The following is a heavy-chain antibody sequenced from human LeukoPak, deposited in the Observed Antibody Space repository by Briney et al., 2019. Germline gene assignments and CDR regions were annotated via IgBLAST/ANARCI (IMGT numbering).Heavy chain of an antibody. Sequence: GVSLRLFCAASGFTFSSYAMHWVRQAPGKGLEWVAVISYDGSNKYYADSVKGRFTISRDNSKNTLYLQMNSLRAEDTAVYYCARDRVGATDYWGQGTLVTVSS. J-gene: IGHJ4*02. D-gene: IGHD1-26*01. CDR3: ARDRVGATDY. CDR2: ISYDGSNK. V-gene: IGHV3-30*01. CDR1: GFTFSSYA.